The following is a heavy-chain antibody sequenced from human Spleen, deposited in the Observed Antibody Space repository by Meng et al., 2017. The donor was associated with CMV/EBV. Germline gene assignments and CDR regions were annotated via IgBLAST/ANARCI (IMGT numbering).Heavy chain of an antibody. V-gene: IGHV3-23*01. D-gene: IGHD3-3*01. CDR2: ISGSGGST. CDR3: ARDNQFLDV. Sequence: GESLKISCAASGFTFSSYAMSWVRQAPGKGLEWVSAISGSGGSTYYADSVKGRFTISRDDSNNTVYLQMTSLRADDAAVYYCARDNQFLDVRGQGTLVTVSS. CDR1: GFTFSSYA. J-gene: IGHJ4*02.